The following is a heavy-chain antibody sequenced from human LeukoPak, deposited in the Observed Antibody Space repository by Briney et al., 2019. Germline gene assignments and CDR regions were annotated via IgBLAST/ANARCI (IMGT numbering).Heavy chain of an antibody. CDR2: INLSGGST. CDR1: GYTFTSYY. Sequence: ASVKVSCKASGYTFTSYYMHWVRQAPGQGLEWMGIINLSGGSTNYARKFQGRVTMTRDTSTSTVYMELSSLRSEDTAVYYCARVRQWLVNQYYFDYWGQGTLVTVSS. CDR3: ARVRQWLVNQYYFDY. D-gene: IGHD6-19*01. J-gene: IGHJ4*02. V-gene: IGHV1-46*01.